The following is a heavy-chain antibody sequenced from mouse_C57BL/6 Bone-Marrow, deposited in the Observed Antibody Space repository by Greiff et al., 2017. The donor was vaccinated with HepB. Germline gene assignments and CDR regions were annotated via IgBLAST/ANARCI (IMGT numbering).Heavy chain of an antibody. V-gene: IGHV5-17*01. CDR3: ARSWVYWYFDV. CDR2: ISSGSSTS. J-gene: IGHJ1*03. Sequence: EVKLVESGGGLVKPGGSLKLSCAASGFTFSDYGMHWVRQAPEKGLEWVAYISSGSSTSYYADTVKGRFTISRDQATNTLFLQMTSLRSEDTAMSYCARSWVYWYFDVWGTGTTVTVSS. CDR1: GFTFSDYG. D-gene: IGHD4-1*01.